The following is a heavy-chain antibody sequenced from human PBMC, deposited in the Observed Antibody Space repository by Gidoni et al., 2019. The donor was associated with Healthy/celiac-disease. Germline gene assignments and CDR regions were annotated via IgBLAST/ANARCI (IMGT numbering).Heavy chain of an antibody. CDR1: GFTFISSS. CDR2: ISSSSSYI. CDR3: ARESHYYDSSGYYPSLGY. Sequence: EVQLVESGGGLVKPGGSLRLSCAASGFTFISSSRNWVRQAPGKGLEWVSTISSSSSYIYYADSVKGRFTISRDNAKNSLYLQMNSLRAEDTAVYYCARESHYYDSSGYYPSLGYWGQGTLVTVSS. V-gene: IGHV3-21*01. J-gene: IGHJ4*02. D-gene: IGHD3-22*01.